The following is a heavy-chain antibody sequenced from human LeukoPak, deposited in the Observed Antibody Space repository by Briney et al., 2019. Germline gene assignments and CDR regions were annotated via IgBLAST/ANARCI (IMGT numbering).Heavy chain of an antibody. CDR3: ARLGSSYSARYFDL. D-gene: IGHD2-15*01. V-gene: IGHV4-59*08. CDR2: IYYSGST. Sequence: PSETLSLTCAVNGGSFSGHYCSWIRQPPGKGLEWIGYIYYSGSTNYNPSLKSRVTISVDTSKNQFSLKLSSVTAADTAVYYCARLGSSYSARYFDLWGRGTLVTVSS. J-gene: IGHJ2*01. CDR1: GGSFSGHY.